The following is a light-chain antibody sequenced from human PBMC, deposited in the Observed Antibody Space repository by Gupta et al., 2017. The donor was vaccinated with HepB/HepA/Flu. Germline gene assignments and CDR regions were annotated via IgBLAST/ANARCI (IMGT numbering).Light chain of an antibody. Sequence: QSVLTQPPSVSAAPGPKVTISCTASRSNIGAGYDVHWYQQLPGTAPKLLIYGNSNRPSGVPDRFSGSKSGTSASLAITGLQAEDEADYYCQSYDSSLSVLVVFGGGTKLTVL. CDR1: RSNIGAGYD. J-gene: IGLJ2*01. V-gene: IGLV1-40*01. CDR2: GNS. CDR3: QSYDSSLSVLVV.